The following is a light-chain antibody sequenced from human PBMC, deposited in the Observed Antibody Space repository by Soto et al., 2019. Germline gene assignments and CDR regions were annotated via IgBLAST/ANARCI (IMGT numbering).Light chain of an antibody. J-gene: IGKJ1*01. Sequence: AIRMTQSPSSLSASTGDRVTITCRASQGISSYLAWYQQKPGKAPKLLIYAASTLQSGVPSRFSGSGSGTDFTLTISCLQSEEFATYDCQQYYSYPPWTFGQGTKVEIK. CDR1: QGISSY. V-gene: IGKV1-8*01. CDR3: QQYYSYPPWT. CDR2: AAS.